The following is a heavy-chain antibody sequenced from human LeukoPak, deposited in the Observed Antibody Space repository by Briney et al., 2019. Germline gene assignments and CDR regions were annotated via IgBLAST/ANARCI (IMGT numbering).Heavy chain of an antibody. CDR2: INTSGGST. V-gene: IGHV1-46*01. CDR1: GYTFTTYY. CDR3: ASNKVGRELGPCSAFYI. J-gene: IGHJ3*02. Sequence: ASVKVSCKASGYTFTTYYMHWVRQAPGQGLEWMGIINTSGGSTTYAQKFQGRVTMTRDTSTSAVYMDLNSLSYEDTAVYYCASNKVGRELGPCSAFYISGQGTMGTVS. D-gene: IGHD1-26*01.